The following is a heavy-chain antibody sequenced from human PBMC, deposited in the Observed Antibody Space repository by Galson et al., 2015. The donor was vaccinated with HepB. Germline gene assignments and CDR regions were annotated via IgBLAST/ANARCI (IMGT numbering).Heavy chain of an antibody. V-gene: IGHV1-46*03. CDR1: GYTFTSYY. D-gene: IGHD2-2*01. CDR3: ACSTSSPRWFDP. Sequence: SVKVSCKVSGYTFTSYYMHWVRQAPGQGLEWMGIINPSGGSTSYAQKFQGRVTMTRDTSTSTVYMELSSLRSEDTAVYYCACSTSSPRWFDPWGQGTLVTVSS. CDR2: INPSGGST. J-gene: IGHJ5*02.